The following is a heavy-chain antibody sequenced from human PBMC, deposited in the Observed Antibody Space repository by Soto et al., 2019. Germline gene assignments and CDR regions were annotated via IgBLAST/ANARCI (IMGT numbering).Heavy chain of an antibody. Sequence: EVQLVESGGGLVQPGGSLRLSCAASGFSFSSYSMHWVRQAPGKGLVWVSRINSDGTSTRYADSVKGRFTISRDNAKTALYLQMNSLRAEDTAVYYCAMNQPGESYFDLWGRGTLVTV. CDR3: AMNQPGESYFDL. CDR2: INSDGTST. D-gene: IGHD7-27*01. J-gene: IGHJ2*01. V-gene: IGHV3-74*01. CDR1: GFSFSSYS.